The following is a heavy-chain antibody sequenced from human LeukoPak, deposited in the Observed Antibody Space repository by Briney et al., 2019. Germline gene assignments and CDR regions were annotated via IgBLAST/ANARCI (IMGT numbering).Heavy chain of an antibody. J-gene: IGHJ6*03. D-gene: IGHD2-15*01. CDR1: GYTFTSYG. CDR3: ARDLYTSIVVPLVSYYYYMDV. V-gene: IGHV1-18*01. Sequence: ASVKVSCKASGYTFTSYGISWVRQAPGQGLEWMGWISAYNGNTNYAQKLQGRVTMTTDTSTSTAYMELRSLRSDDTAVYYCARDLYTSIVVPLVSYYYYMDVWGKGTTATVSS. CDR2: ISAYNGNT.